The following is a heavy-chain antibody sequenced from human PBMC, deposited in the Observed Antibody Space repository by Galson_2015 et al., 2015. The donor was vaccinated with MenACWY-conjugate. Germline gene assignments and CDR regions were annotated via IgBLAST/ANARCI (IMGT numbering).Heavy chain of an antibody. Sequence: SLRLSCAASGFDFSDKWMTWVRQAPGTGLEWVASINQGGTDKYYVDSVKGRFTISRDNGENSLFLQMNSLTVEDTAFYYCARDGRGWPLGYWGQGTLVTVSS. CDR1: GFDFSDKW. V-gene: IGHV3-7*03. J-gene: IGHJ4*02. D-gene: IGHD6-19*01. CDR3: ARDGRGWPLGY. CDR2: INQGGTDK.